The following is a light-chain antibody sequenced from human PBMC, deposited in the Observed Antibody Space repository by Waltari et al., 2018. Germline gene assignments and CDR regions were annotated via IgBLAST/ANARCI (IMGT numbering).Light chain of an antibody. J-gene: IGKJ1*01. CDR1: QSLLYTSNNKNY. V-gene: IGKV4-1*01. CDR2: WAS. CDR3: LQYLHTPRT. Sequence: DGVMTQSPDSLAVSLGERATINSKSSQSLLYTSNNKNYLAWYQQKPGQPPKILIYWASIRESGVPDRFSGSWSGTDFTLTISGLQAEDVASYFCLQYLHTPRTFGQGTKVEIK.